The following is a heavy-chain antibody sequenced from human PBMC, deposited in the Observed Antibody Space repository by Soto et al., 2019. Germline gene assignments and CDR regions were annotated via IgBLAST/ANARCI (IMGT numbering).Heavy chain of an antibody. CDR2: INGGGGST. J-gene: IGHJ3*02. CDR3: ARVLAANDAFDI. Sequence: ASVKVSCKASGYTFANYAMQWVRQAPGQRLEWMGWINGGGGSTRYSQNFQGRVTITRDTSASTVYMELSSLRSEDTAVYYCARVLAANDAFDIWGQGTMVTVSS. V-gene: IGHV1-3*01. D-gene: IGHD2-15*01. CDR1: GYTFANYA.